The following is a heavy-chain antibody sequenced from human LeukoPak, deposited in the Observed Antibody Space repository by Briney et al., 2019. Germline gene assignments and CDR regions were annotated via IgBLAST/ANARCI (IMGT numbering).Heavy chain of an antibody. J-gene: IGHJ3*02. V-gene: IGHV3-11*04. CDR3: ARERRGYSSSWYNAFDI. D-gene: IGHD6-13*01. CDR2: VSSGSSTI. Sequence: GGSLRLSRAASGFTFSDYYMSWIRQAPGKGLEWVSYVSSGSSTIYYADSVKGRFTISRDNAKNSLYLQMNSLRAEDTAVYYCARERRGYSSSWYNAFDIWGQGTMATVSS. CDR1: GFTFSDYY.